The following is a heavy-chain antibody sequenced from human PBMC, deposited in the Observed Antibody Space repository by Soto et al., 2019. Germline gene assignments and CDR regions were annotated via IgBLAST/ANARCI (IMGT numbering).Heavy chain of an antibody. CDR1: GGTFSSYA. CDR3: ARDPGGGSGWALVHDAFDI. V-gene: IGHV1-69*13. CDR2: IIPIFGTA. Sequence: ASVKVSCKASGGTFSSYAISWVRQAPGQGLEWMGGIIPIFGTANYAQKFQGRVTITADESTSTAYMELSSLRSEDTAVYYCARDPGGGSGWALVHDAFDIWRQLTIFTVSS. J-gene: IGHJ3*02. D-gene: IGHD6-19*01.